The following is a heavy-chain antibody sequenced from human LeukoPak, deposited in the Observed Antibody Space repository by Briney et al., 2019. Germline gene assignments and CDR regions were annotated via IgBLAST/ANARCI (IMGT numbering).Heavy chain of an antibody. CDR3: AGGPHSGYDSSDY. D-gene: IGHD5-12*01. Sequence: PGGSLRLSCAASGFTVNTNHMHWVRQAPGKGLVWVSRINTDGSSTSYADSVKGRFTISRDNSKNTLYLQMNSLRAEDTAVYYCAGGPHSGYDSSDYWGQGTLVTVSS. V-gene: IGHV3-74*01. CDR1: GFTVNTNH. CDR2: INTDGSST. J-gene: IGHJ4*02.